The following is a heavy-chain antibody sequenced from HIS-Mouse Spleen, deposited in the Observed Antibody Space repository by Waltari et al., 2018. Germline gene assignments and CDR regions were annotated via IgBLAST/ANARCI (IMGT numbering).Heavy chain of an antibody. D-gene: IGHD6-6*01. Sequence: QVQLQESGPGLVKPSETLSLTCTVSGYSISSGYYWGCIRQPPGKGLAGIGSIYHSGSTYNHRSLQSRVTISVDTSKNQFSLKLGAVTAAETAVYYCASSEITIAAPSYYFDYWGQGTLVTVSS. CDR3: ASSEITIAAPSYYFDY. V-gene: IGHV4-38-2*02. J-gene: IGHJ4*02. CDR1: GYSISSGYY. CDR2: IYHSGST.